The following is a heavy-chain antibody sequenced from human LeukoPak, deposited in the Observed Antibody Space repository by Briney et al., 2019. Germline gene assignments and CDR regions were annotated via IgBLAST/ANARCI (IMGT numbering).Heavy chain of an antibody. CDR2: LSKSGNT. D-gene: IGHD3-9*01. Sequence: PETLSVPRTVSGGSISSYYWRWIRLPPGKRLEWIGYLSKSGNTNYSPSLQSRVTIFGDTSKNQFFLTLSSVTAGETAVYYCVRARYVNSFYAFDSGGQGTLVTVS. CDR3: VRARYVNSFYAFDS. V-gene: IGHV4-59*01. CDR1: GGSISSYY. J-gene: IGHJ3*02.